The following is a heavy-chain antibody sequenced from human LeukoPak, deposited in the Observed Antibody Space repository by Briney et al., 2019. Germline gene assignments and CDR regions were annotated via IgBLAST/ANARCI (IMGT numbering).Heavy chain of an antibody. CDR2: INPSGGST. J-gene: IGHJ1*01. D-gene: IGHD2-21*02. CDR1: GYIFTSYN. CDR3: ARDRAYCGGDCYSVRYFQH. V-gene: IGHV1-46*01. Sequence: ASVKVSCKASGYIFTSYNIYWVRQAPGQGLEWMGIINPSGGSTNYAQKFQGRVTMTRDTSTSTVYMELSSLRSEDTAVYYCARDRAYCGGDCYSVRYFQHWGQGTLVTVSS.